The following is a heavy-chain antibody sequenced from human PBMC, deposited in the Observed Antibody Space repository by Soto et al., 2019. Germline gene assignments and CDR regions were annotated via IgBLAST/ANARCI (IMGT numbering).Heavy chain of an antibody. D-gene: IGHD6-19*01. Sequence: VQLVESGGGVVQPGGSLRLSCPASGFTFGNNAMHWVRQAPGKGLEGVAVVSHVGGNTHYADSVKGRFTISRDSSKNTVSLEMTSLGAEDTAVYYCAKGGRQWLVTSDFNYWGQGALVTVSS. CDR1: GFTFGNNA. CDR2: VSHVGGNT. J-gene: IGHJ4*02. V-gene: IGHV3-30*18. CDR3: AKGGRQWLVTSDFNY.